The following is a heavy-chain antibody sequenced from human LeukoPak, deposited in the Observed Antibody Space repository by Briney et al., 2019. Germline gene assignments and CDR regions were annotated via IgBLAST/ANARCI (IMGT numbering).Heavy chain of an antibody. V-gene: IGHV1-69*13. J-gene: IGHJ4*02. CDR1: GGTFSSYA. CDR3: ARDTSEMATSIDY. CDR2: IIPIFGTA. D-gene: IGHD5-24*01. Sequence: SVKVSCKASGGTFSSYAISWVRQAPGQGLEWMGGIIPIFGTANYAQKFQGRVTITADESTSTAYMELSSLRSEDTAVYYCARDTSEMATSIDYWGQGTLVTVSS.